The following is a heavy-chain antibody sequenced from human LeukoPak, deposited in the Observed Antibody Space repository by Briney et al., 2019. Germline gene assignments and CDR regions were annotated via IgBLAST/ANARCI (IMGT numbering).Heavy chain of an antibody. Sequence: SETLSLTCAVYGGSFSDYYWSWIRQPPGRGLEWIAEINHSGSTNYNPSLKSRLTISVDTSKKQFSLKLSSVTAADTAVYYCARKVGATTYPDWFDPWGQGTLVTVSS. V-gene: IGHV4-34*01. D-gene: IGHD1-26*01. CDR2: INHSGST. J-gene: IGHJ5*02. CDR1: GGSFSDYY. CDR3: ARKVGATTYPDWFDP.